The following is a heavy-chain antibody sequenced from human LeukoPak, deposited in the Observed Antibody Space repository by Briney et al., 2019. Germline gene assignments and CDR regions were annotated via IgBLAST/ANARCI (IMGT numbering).Heavy chain of an antibody. D-gene: IGHD4-17*01. Sequence: SETLSLTCTVSGGSISNHFWNWIRQPPGKGLEWIGNIYYSGSTNYNPSLKSRVTISVDTSRNKLSLKVSSVTDADTAVYYCARSSPHDYGDYGGAFDIWGQGTMVTVSS. CDR1: GGSISNHF. J-gene: IGHJ3*02. V-gene: IGHV4-59*11. CDR3: ARSSPHDYGDYGGAFDI. CDR2: IYYSGST.